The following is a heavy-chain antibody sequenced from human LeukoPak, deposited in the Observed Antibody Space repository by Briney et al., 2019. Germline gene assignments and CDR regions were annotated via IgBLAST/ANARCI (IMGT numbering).Heavy chain of an antibody. Sequence: SETLSLTCTVSGGSISSSSYYWGWIRQPPGKGLEWIGSIYYSGSTYYNPSLKSRVTISVDTSKNQFSLKLNSVTAADTAVYYCASGGYFDWLFDYWGQGTLVTVSS. D-gene: IGHD3-9*01. V-gene: IGHV4-39*01. CDR2: IYYSGST. CDR1: GGSISSSSYY. CDR3: ASGGYFDWLFDY. J-gene: IGHJ4*02.